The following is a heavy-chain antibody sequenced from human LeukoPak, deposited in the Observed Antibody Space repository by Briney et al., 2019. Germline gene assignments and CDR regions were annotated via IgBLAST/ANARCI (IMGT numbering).Heavy chain of an antibody. CDR2: TYYRGST. V-gene: IGHV4-59*01. CDR1: GGSLSGYY. J-gene: IGHJ6*02. D-gene: IGHD3-10*01. Sequence: SETLSLICTVSGGSLSGYYWSWIRHPPGKGLEWIGHTYYRGSTNYTPSLKSRVTISVDMSQNQFSLKLSSVTAADTAVYYCARSGSGSGSYYSSAYYYYGMDVWGQGTTVTVSS. CDR3: ARSGSGSGSYYSSAYYYYGMDV.